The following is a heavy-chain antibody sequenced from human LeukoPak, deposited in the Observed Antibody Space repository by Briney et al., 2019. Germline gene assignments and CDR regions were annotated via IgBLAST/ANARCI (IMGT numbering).Heavy chain of an antibody. V-gene: IGHV3-53*01. J-gene: IGHJ5*02. D-gene: IGHD2-15*01. CDR1: GFTVSSNY. Sequence: PGGSLRLSCAASGFTVSSNYMSWVRQAPGKGLEWVSVIYSGGSTYYADSVKGRFTISRDNSKNTLYLQMNSLRAEDTAVYYCAREWRYCSGGSCLESGFGPWGQGTLVTVSS. CDR2: IYSGGST. CDR3: AREWRYCSGGSCLESGFGP.